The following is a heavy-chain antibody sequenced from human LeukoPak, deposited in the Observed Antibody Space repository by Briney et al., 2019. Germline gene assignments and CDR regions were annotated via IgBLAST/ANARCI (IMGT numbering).Heavy chain of an antibody. CDR1: GGSFSGYY. D-gene: IGHD2-15*01. Sequence: SETLSLTCAVYGGSFSGYYWSWIPQPPGKGLEWIGEINHSGSTNYNPSLKSRVTISVDTSKNQFSLKLSSVTAADTAVYCCASIGYCSGGSCFDAFDIWRQGTMVSVSS. CDR2: INHSGST. J-gene: IGHJ3*02. CDR3: ASIGYCSGGSCFDAFDI. V-gene: IGHV4-34*01.